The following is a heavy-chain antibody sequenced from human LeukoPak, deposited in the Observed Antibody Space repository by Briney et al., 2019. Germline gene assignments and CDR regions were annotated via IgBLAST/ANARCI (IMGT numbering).Heavy chain of an antibody. D-gene: IGHD6-19*01. CDR3: AKRLAMTGTYHFDY. J-gene: IGHJ4*02. V-gene: IGHV3-23*01. CDR1: GFTFSSYA. Sequence: GGSLRLSCAASGFTFSSYAMSWARQAPGKGLEWVSTMSVIGGSTYYADSVKGRFTISRDNSKNTLYLQMNSLRAEDTAVYYCAKRLAMTGTYHFDYWGQGTLVTVSS. CDR2: MSVIGGST.